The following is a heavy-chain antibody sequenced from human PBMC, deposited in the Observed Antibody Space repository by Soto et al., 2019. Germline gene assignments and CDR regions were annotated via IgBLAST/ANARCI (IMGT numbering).Heavy chain of an antibody. D-gene: IGHD3-10*01. CDR3: ARDQERTTYYYGSGSYSLSYYYGMDV. Sequence: SVKVSCKASGGTFSRYAFSWVRQAPGQGLEWMGGIVPIYGTRGFAQKFQGRLTITADEPTRTAYMELSRLRSDDTAVYYCARDQERTTYYYGSGSYSLSYYYGMDVWGQGTTVTVSS. CDR2: IVPIYGTR. V-gene: IGHV1-69*13. J-gene: IGHJ6*02. CDR1: GGTFSRYA.